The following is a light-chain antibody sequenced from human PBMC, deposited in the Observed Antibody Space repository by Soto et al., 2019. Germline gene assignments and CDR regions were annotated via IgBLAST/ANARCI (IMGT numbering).Light chain of an antibody. V-gene: IGKV1-39*01. CDR2: AAS. CDR3: QQSYSTPQT. Sequence: DIQMTQSASSLSASLGDKVTITCRASQGINNDLAWYQQKQGKPPRLLIYAASTLQSGVPSRFSGSGYGTEFNLTISSLQTEDFATYYCQQSYSTPQTFGQGTKVDIK. J-gene: IGKJ1*01. CDR1: QGINND.